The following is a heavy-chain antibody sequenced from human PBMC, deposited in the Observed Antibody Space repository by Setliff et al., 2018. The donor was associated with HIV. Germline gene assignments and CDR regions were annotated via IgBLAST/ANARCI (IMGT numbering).Heavy chain of an antibody. Sequence: SETLSLTCTVSGDPISSYYWSWIRQPPGKGLEWIGYTYYSGRTNYNPALKSRVTISVDTSRNQFSLKLSSVTAADTAVYYCASQPAYSTDWYPPGYFDHWGQGTLVTVSS. CDR3: ASQPAYSTDWYPPGYFDH. D-gene: IGHD6-19*01. CDR1: GDPISSYY. CDR2: TYYSGRT. V-gene: IGHV4-59*08. J-gene: IGHJ4*02.